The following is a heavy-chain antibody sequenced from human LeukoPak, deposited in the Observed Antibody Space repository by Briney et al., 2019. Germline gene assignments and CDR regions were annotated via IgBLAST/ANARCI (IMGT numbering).Heavy chain of an antibody. D-gene: IGHD1-26*01. Sequence: GSLRLSCAASGFTFSSYWMHWVRQAPGKGLVWVSRINTDGSSTSYADSVKGRFTISRDNAKNTLYLQMNSLRAEDTAVYYCASSWGGSLQMDVWGKGTTVTVSS. J-gene: IGHJ6*04. CDR2: INTDGSST. CDR3: ASSWGGSLQMDV. V-gene: IGHV3-74*01. CDR1: GFTFSSYW.